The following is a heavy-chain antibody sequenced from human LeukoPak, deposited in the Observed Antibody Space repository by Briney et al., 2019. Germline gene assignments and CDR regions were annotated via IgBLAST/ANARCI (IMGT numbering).Heavy chain of an antibody. CDR3: ARDPRLVRTYSDYYYMDV. J-gene: IGHJ6*03. D-gene: IGHD4-23*01. CDR2: ISYDGSNK. V-gene: IGHV3-30*03. CDR1: GFTFSSYG. Sequence: GGSLRLSCAASGFTFSSYGMHWVRQAPGKGLEWVAVISYDGSNKYYADSVKGRFTISRDNARNSLYLQMNSLRAEDTAVYYCARDPRLVRTYSDYYYMDVWGKGTTVTVSS.